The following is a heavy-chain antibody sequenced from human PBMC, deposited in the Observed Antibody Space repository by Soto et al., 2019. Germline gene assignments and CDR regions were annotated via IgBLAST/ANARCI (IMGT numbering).Heavy chain of an antibody. CDR2: IDPSDSYT. J-gene: IGHJ6*02. V-gene: IGHV5-10-1*01. Sequence: GASLKISCKRSGYSFTSYWISWVRQMPGKGLEWMGRIDPSDSYTNYSPSFQGHVTISADKSISTAYLQWSSLKASDTAMYYCARHAVTMVRGDGMDVWGQGTTVTVSS. CDR1: GYSFTSYW. CDR3: ARHAVTMVRGDGMDV. D-gene: IGHD3-10*01.